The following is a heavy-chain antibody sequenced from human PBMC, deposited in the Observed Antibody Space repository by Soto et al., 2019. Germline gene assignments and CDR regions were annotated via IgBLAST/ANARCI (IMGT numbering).Heavy chain of an antibody. CDR3: ARGGGITMIVVVPKGGAFDI. D-gene: IGHD3-22*01. J-gene: IGHJ3*02. CDR1: GGTFSSYA. CDR2: IIPIFGTA. Sequence: SVKVSCKASGGTFSSYAISWVRQAPGQGLEWMGGIIPIFGTANYAQKFQGRVTITADESTSTACMELSSLRSEDTAVYYCARGGGITMIVVVPKGGAFDIWGQGTMVTVS. V-gene: IGHV1-69*13.